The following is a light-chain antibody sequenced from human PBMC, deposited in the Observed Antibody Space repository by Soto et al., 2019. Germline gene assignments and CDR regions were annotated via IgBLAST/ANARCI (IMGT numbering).Light chain of an antibody. CDR3: QKYDNAPLT. Sequence: DIKMTQAPSSLSASVGDRVTITCRARQDISTYLAWYQQKPGKVPKLLISAAYTLQSGVPPRFSGSGSATDFTLTISSLQPEDVATYYCQKYDNAPLTFGGGTKVEIK. CDR2: AAY. CDR1: QDISTY. V-gene: IGKV1-27*01. J-gene: IGKJ4*01.